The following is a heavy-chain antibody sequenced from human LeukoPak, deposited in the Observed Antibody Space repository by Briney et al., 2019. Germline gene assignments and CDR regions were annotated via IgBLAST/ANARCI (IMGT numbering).Heavy chain of an antibody. Sequence: GGSLRLSCAVSGFTFSHYAMSWVRQAPGTGLEWVGSLTDSGDATYYADSVKGRLTISRDNAKHSVSLQMNSLRDEDTAVYYCVTDLGQNWGQGTLVTVSS. V-gene: IGHV3-23*01. CDR1: GFTFSHYA. J-gene: IGHJ1*01. CDR3: VTDLGQN. CDR2: LTDSGDAT.